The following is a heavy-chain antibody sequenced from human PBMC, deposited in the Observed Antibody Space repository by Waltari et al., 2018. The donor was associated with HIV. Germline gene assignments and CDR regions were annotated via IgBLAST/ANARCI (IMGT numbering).Heavy chain of an antibody. CDR2: ISHSGKT. CDR3: ARLMSTTRFDS. CDR1: GYSITSAHY. J-gene: IGHJ4*02. V-gene: IGHV4-38-2*01. Sequence: QVQLQESGPGLVKPSETLSLTCRVSGYSITSAHYWGWIRQPPGKVLQWIGSISHSGKTYYDPTLKSRINISRDTSKNLFSLELTSVTAADTAVYYCARLMSTTRFDSWGQGTLVSVSS. D-gene: IGHD1-7*01.